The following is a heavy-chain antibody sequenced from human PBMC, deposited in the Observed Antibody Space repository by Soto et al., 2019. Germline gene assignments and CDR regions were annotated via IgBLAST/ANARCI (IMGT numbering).Heavy chain of an antibody. J-gene: IGHJ6*02. CDR3: ARVTGRYYYGMDV. CDR2: INHSGST. CDR1: GGSISSGYY. Sequence: SETLSLTCAVSGGSISSGYYWSWIRQPPGKGLEWIGEINHSGSTNYNPSLKSRVTISVDTSKNQFSLKLSSVTAADTAVYYCARVTGRYYYGMDVWGQGTTVTVSS. V-gene: IGHV4-34*01.